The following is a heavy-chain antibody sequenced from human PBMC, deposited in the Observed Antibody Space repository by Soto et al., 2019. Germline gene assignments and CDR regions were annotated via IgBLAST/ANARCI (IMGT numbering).Heavy chain of an antibody. CDR3: AKYLLPSDDFWSGSQPWDYYYYGMDV. J-gene: IGHJ6*02. D-gene: IGHD3-3*01. V-gene: IGHV3-23*01. CDR1: GFTFSSYA. Sequence: GGSLRLSCAASGFTFSSYAMSWVRQAPGKGLEWVSAISGSGGSTYYADSVKGRFTISRDNSKNTLYLQMNSLRAEDTAVYYCAKYLLPSDDFWSGSQPWDYYYYGMDVWGQGTTVTVS. CDR2: ISGSGGST.